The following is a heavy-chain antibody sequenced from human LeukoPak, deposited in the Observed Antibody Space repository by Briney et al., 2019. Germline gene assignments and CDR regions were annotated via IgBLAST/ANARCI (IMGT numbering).Heavy chain of an antibody. V-gene: IGHV4-39*01. Sequence: SETLSLTCTVSGGSISSSSYYWGWIRQPPGKGLEWIGSIYYSGSTYYNPSLKSRVTISVDTSKNQFSLKLSSVTAADTAVYYCARSGELNYYYYYYMDVWGKGTTVTISS. J-gene: IGHJ6*03. D-gene: IGHD3-10*01. CDR3: ARSGELNYYYYYYMDV. CDR1: GGSISSSSYY. CDR2: IYYSGST.